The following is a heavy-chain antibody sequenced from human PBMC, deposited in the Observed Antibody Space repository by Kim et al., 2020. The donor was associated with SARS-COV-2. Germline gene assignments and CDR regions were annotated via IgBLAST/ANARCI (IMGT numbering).Heavy chain of an antibody. J-gene: IGHJ4*01. CDR2: IGDTGGSP. Sequence: GGSLRLSCTASGFTFSNSAMSWVRQAPGKGLEWVSSIGDTGGSPYYADSVKGRFTISRDNSTSTMYLQMNSLRADDTAVYYCAKGRGGITSCYDYWGHGT. CDR1: GFTFSNSA. V-gene: IGHV3-23*01. CDR3: AKGRGGITSCYDY. D-gene: IGHD2-2*01.